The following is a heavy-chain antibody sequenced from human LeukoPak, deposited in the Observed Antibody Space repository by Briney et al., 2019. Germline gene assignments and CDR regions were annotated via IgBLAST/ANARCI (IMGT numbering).Heavy chain of an antibody. Sequence: PSETLSLTCTVSGGSISSYYWNWIRQPPGKGLEWIAYMYYSGNINYNPSLKSRVTISVDTSKNQFSLKLSSVTAADTAVYYCARAPSYYGDYYFDYWGQGTLVTVSS. CDR2: MYYSGNI. J-gene: IGHJ4*02. CDR1: GGSISSYY. D-gene: IGHD4-17*01. CDR3: ARAPSYYGDYYFDY. V-gene: IGHV4-59*01.